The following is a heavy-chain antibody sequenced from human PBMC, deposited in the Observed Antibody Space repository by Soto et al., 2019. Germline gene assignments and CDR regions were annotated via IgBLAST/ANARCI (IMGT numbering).Heavy chain of an antibody. V-gene: IGHV3-30*18. CDR2: ISYDGSEQ. Sequence: QVQLVESGGGVVQPGRSLRLSCAASGFTFSSLGMHWVRQAPGKGLEWVAVISYDGSEQYYADSVKGRFTISRDNSKNTLSLQMNSLRAEDTAVYYCVKERTGTWDFDYWGQGTLVTVSS. CDR3: VKERTGTWDFDY. CDR1: GFTFSSLG. J-gene: IGHJ4*02. D-gene: IGHD1-26*01.